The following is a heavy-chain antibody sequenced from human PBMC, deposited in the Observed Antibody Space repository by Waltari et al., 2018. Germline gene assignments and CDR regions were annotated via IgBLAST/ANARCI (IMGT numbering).Heavy chain of an antibody. V-gene: IGHV3-23*01. D-gene: IGHD5-18*01. CDR3: ARAIARIQLWLDGMDV. CDR1: GFTFSSYA. CDR2: ISGSGGST. Sequence: EVQLLESGGGLVQPGGSLRLSCAASGFTFSSYAMSWVRQAPGKGLEWVSAISGSGGSTYYADSVKGRFTISRDNSKNTLYLQMNSLRAEDTAVYYCARAIARIQLWLDGMDVWGQGTTVTVSS. J-gene: IGHJ6*02.